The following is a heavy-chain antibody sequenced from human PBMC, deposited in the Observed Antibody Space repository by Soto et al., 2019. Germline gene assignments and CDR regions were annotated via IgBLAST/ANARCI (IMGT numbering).Heavy chain of an antibody. V-gene: IGHV5-10-1*01. D-gene: IGHD3-22*01. CDR3: ARQIYDSDTGPNFQYYFDS. Sequence: HGESLKISCEGSGYSLTTHWINWVRQIPGKGLEWMGRIDPSDSQTYYSPSFRGHVTISVTKSITTVFLQWSSLRASDTAMYYCARQIYDSDTGPNFQYYFDSWGQVTPVTFSS. CDR2: IDPSDSQT. J-gene: IGHJ4*02. CDR1: GYSLTTHW.